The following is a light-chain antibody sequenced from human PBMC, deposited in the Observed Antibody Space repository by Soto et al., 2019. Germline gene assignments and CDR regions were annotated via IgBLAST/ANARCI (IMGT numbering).Light chain of an antibody. V-gene: IGLV1-51*02. J-gene: IGLJ2*01. CDR3: GTWDSSLSAWV. CDR1: SPNIGSNY. Sequence: QSVLTQPPSMSAAPGQKITISCSGSSPNIGSNYVSWYQQLPGTAPKLLIHENSKRPSGIPDRFSGSKSGTSATLGITGLQTGDEADDYCGTWDSSLSAWVFGGGTKLTVL. CDR2: ENS.